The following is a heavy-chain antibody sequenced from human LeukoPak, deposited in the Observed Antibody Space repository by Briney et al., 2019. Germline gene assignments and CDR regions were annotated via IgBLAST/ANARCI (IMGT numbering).Heavy chain of an antibody. J-gene: IGHJ6*02. V-gene: IGHV4-4*02. Sequence: PSETLSLTCAVSGGSISSNNWWGWVRQPPGKGLEWIGEIYHSGSPNYNPSLKSRVTISVDKSRNHFSLNLSSVTAADTAVYYCARLVVVTALNYYYYYGMDVWGQGTTVTVSS. CDR1: GGSISSNNW. D-gene: IGHD2-21*02. CDR2: IYHSGSP. CDR3: ARLVVVTALNYYYYYGMDV.